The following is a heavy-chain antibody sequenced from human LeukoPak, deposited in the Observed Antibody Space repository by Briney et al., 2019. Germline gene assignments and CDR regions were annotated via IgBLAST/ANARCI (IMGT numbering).Heavy chain of an antibody. J-gene: IGHJ3*02. Sequence: ASVKVSCKASGGTFNSYAISWVRQAPGQGLEWMGRIIPILGIANYAQKFQGRVTITADKSTSTAYMELSSLRSEDTAVYYCARLKGFKDAFDIWGQGTMVTVPS. CDR3: ARLKGFKDAFDI. CDR1: GGTFNSYA. CDR2: IIPILGIA. V-gene: IGHV1-69*04.